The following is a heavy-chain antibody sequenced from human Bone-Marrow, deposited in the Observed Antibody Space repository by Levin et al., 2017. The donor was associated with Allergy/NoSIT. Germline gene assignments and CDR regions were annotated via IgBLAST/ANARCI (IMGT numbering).Heavy chain of an antibody. V-gene: IGHV4-38-2*02. CDR2: IYHSGRT. J-gene: IGHJ5*02. CDR3: ARGRGVAAGGFLDNYFDP. CDR1: GYSISSGYY. D-gene: IGHD6-13*01. Sequence: SETLSLTCTVSGYSISSGYYWDWIRQPPGKGLEWIGSIYHSGRTYYNPSLKSRVTISVDTSKNQFSLKLTSVTAADTAVYSCARGRGVAAGGFLDNYFDPWGHGTLVTVS.